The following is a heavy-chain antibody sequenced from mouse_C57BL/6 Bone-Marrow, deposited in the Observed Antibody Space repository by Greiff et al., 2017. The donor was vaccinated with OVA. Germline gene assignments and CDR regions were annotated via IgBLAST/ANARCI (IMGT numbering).Heavy chain of an antibody. J-gene: IGHJ2*01. V-gene: IGHV1-82*01. Sequence: VQLQQSGPELVKPGASVKISCKASGYAFSSSWMNWVKQRPGKGLEWIGRIYPGDGDTNYNGKFKGKATLTADKSSSTAYMQVSSLTSEDSAVYFCARHEDGYYASYFDYWGQGTTLTVSS. CDR2: IYPGDGDT. CDR3: ARHEDGYYASYFDY. D-gene: IGHD2-3*01. CDR1: GYAFSSSW.